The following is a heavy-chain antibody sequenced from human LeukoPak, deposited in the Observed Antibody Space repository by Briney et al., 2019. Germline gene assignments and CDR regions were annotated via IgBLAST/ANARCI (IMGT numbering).Heavy chain of an antibody. Sequence: GGSLRLSCAASRVTFSNYAMSWVRQAPGKGLEWVSAISASSGSTYYADSVRGRFTISRDNSKNMLYLQMNGLRAEDTAIYYCAKDIIVVPAGSDAFDIWGQGTLVTVSS. CDR1: RVTFSNYA. J-gene: IGHJ3*02. CDR2: ISASSGST. V-gene: IGHV3-23*01. CDR3: AKDIIVVPAGSDAFDI. D-gene: IGHD2-2*01.